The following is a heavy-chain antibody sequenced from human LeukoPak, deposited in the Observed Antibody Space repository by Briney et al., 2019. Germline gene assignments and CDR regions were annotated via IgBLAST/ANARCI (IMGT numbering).Heavy chain of an antibody. CDR1: GFTFGDHT. V-gene: IGHV3-49*04. CDR3: TRGRIGYCSGTSCYLDS. CDR2: IRTKPYGGTP. Sequence: PGGPLGLSCTGSGFTFGDHTMNWVRQAPGKGLEWVGFIRTKPYGGTPEYAASVAGRFTISRGDSRGIAYLQMNSLKIEDTAVYFCTRGRIGYCSGTSCYLDSWGQGTLVTVSS. D-gene: IGHD2-2*01. J-gene: IGHJ4*02.